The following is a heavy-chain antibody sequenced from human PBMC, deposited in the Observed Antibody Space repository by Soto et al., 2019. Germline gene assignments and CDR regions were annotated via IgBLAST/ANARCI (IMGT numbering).Heavy chain of an antibody. CDR3: ARHAWGGNGCYYFDY. Sequence: EVQVVQSGAEVKKPGESLRISCKGSGYTFTSNWISWVRQMPGKGLEWMGKIDLGASSSNYGPSFQGHVTISADNSISTAYLQWSSLKASDTAIYYCARHAWGGNGCYYFDYWGQGTLVTVSS. CDR2: IDLGASSS. V-gene: IGHV5-10-1*03. CDR1: GYTFTSNW. J-gene: IGHJ4*02. D-gene: IGHD3-16*01.